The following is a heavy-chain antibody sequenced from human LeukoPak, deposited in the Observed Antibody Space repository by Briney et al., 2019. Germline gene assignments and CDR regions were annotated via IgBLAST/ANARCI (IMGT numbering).Heavy chain of an antibody. CDR3: ARDIVVVPAAIEGWFDP. V-gene: IGHV1-2*02. J-gene: IGHJ5*02. D-gene: IGHD2-2*01. CDR1: GYTFTGYY. Sequence: ASVKVSCKASGYTFTGYYMHWVRQAPGQGLEWMGWINPNSGGTNYAQKFQGRVTMTRGTSISTAYMELSRLRSDDTAVYYCARDIVVVPAAIEGWFDPWGQGTLVTVSS. CDR2: INPNSGGT.